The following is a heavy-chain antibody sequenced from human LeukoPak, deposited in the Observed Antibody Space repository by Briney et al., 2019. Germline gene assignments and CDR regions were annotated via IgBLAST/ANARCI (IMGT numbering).Heavy chain of an antibody. Sequence: ASVKVSCKASGYTFTSYAMNWVRQAPGHRVEWMGWINTNNGNPTYAPGFTGRIVFSMDTSDSTAYLQISSLKAEDTAVYYCARVGANTNGVYYWGQGTLVTVSS. V-gene: IGHV7-4-1*02. D-gene: IGHD1-26*01. CDR3: ARVGANTNGVYY. CDR1: GYTFTSYA. J-gene: IGHJ4*02. CDR2: INTNNGNP.